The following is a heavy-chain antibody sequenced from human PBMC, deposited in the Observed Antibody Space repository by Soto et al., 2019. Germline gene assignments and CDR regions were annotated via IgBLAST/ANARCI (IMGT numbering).Heavy chain of an antibody. CDR2: ISSDGTTT. V-gene: IGHV3-74*01. J-gene: IGHJ4*02. CDR1: GLTFSRYW. D-gene: IGHD3-10*01. Sequence: EVQLVESGGDLVQPGGSLRLSCAASGLTFSRYWMHWVRQAPGQGLVWLSRISSDGTTTSYADSVKGRFTISRDNAKNTLYLQMSNLRAEDTARYYCGRGGQYASGAYYADWWGQGTLVTVSP. CDR3: GRGGQYASGAYYADW.